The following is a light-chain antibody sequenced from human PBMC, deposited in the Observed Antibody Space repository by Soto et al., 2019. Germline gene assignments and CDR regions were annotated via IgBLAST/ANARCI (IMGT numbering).Light chain of an antibody. CDR2: GNS. CDR1: SSNIGAGYD. Sequence: QSVLTQPPSVSGAPGQTVTISGTGSSSNIGAGYDVHWYQQLPGTAPKLLIYGNSNRPSGVPDRFSGSKSGTSASLAITGLQAEDEADYYCQSYDSSLSAVVFGGGPKLTVL. V-gene: IGLV1-40*01. J-gene: IGLJ2*01. CDR3: QSYDSSLSAVV.